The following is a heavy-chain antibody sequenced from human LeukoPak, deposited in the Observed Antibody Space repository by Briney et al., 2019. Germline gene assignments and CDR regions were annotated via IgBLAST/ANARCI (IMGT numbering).Heavy chain of an antibody. Sequence: SETLSLTCTVSGGSISSSSYYWGWLRQPPGKGLEWIGSIYYSGSTYYNPSLESRVTISVDTSKNHFSLKLSSVTAADTAVYYCATSGWYLLPGVYWGQGTLVTVSS. CDR3: ATSGWYLLPGVY. CDR2: IYYSGST. D-gene: IGHD6-19*01. CDR1: GGSISSSSYY. V-gene: IGHV4-39*02. J-gene: IGHJ4*02.